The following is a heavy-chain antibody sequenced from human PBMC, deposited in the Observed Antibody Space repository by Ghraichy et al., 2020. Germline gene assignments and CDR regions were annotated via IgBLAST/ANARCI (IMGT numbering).Heavy chain of an antibody. CDR1: GGSFSGYY. CDR2: INHSGST. D-gene: IGHD3-9*01. Sequence: SQTLSLTCAVYGGSFSGYYWSWIRQPPGKGLEWIGEINHSGSTNYNPSLKSRVTISVDTSKNQFSLKLSSVTAADTAVYYCASASNQYDILTGTFDYWGQGTLVTVSS. CDR3: ASASNQYDILTGTFDY. J-gene: IGHJ4*02. V-gene: IGHV4-34*01.